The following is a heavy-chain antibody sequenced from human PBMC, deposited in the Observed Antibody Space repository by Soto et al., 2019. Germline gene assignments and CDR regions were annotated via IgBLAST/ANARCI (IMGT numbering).Heavy chain of an antibody. J-gene: IGHJ4*02. CDR2: IKQDGSEK. D-gene: IGHD6-19*01. CDR3: ARFSYSSGWYDPLFDY. V-gene: IGHV3-7*01. CDR1: GFTFSSYW. Sequence: GGSLRLSCAASGFTFSSYWMSWVRQAPGKGLEWVANIKQDGSEKYYVDSVKGRFTISRDNAKNSLYLQMNSLRAEDTAVYYCARFSYSSGWYDPLFDYWGQGTLVTVSS.